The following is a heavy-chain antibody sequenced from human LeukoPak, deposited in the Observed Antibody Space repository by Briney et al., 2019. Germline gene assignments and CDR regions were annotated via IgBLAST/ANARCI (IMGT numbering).Heavy chain of an antibody. CDR1: KFTFSDYA. Sequence: PGGSLRLSCAASKFTFSDYAMAWVRQAPGKGLEWVSSISLSGDNTYYADSVKGRFSISRDNFRNTLSLQMNSLRADDTAVYHCAKVTSSSPGLWGQGTLVTVSS. J-gene: IGHJ1*01. CDR2: ISLSGDNT. CDR3: AKVTSSSPGL. D-gene: IGHD6-13*01. V-gene: IGHV3-23*01.